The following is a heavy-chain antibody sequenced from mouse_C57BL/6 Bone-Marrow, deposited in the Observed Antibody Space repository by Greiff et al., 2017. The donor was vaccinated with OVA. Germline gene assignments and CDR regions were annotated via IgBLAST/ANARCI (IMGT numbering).Heavy chain of an antibody. CDR3: ARCRAQATPYAMDY. V-gene: IGHV1-82*01. CDR2: LYPGDGDT. J-gene: IGHJ4*01. Sequence: QVQLQQSGPELVKPGASVKISCKASGYAFSSSWMNWVKQRPGKGLEWIGRLYPGDGDTNYNGKFKGKATLTADKSSSTAYMQLSSLTSEDSAVYFCARCRAQATPYAMDYWGQGTSVTVSS. CDR1: GYAFSSSW. D-gene: IGHD3-2*02.